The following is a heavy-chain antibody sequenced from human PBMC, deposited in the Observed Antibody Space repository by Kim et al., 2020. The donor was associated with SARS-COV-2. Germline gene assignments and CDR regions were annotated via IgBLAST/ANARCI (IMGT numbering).Heavy chain of an antibody. CDR3: AKEPYDYVWGSYRLAD. CDR1: GFTFSSYG. J-gene: IGHJ4*02. D-gene: IGHD3-16*02. Sequence: GGSLRLSCAASGFTFSSYGMHWVRQAPGKGLEWVAVISYDGSNKYYADSVKGRFTISRDNSKNTLYLQMNSLRAEDTAVYYCAKEPYDYVWGSYRLADWGQRTVVTVSS. CDR2: ISYDGSNK. V-gene: IGHV3-30*18.